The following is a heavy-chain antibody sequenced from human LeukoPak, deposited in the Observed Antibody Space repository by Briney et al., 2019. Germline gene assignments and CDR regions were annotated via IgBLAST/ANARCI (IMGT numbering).Heavy chain of an antibody. CDR2: IYYSGST. V-gene: IGHV4-30-4*08. CDR1: GGSISSGDYY. Sequence: SETLSLTCTVSGGSISSGDYYWSWIRQPPGKGLEWIGYIYYSGSTYYNPSLKSRVTISVDTSKNQFSLKLSSVTAADTAVYYCARVLKYCDNLFDPWGQGTLVTVSS. D-gene: IGHD3-22*01. J-gene: IGHJ5*02. CDR3: ARVLKYCDNLFDP.